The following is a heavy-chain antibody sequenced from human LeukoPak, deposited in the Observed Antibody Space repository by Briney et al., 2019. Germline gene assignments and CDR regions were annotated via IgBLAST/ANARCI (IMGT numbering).Heavy chain of an antibody. Sequence: TGGSLRLSCAASGFTFSNYGMSWVRQAPGKGLEWVANIKQDGSEKYYVDSVKGRFTISRDNAKNSLYLQMNSLRAEDTAFYYCARHDFWSGFKGGDYWGQGTLVTVSS. J-gene: IGHJ4*02. V-gene: IGHV3-7*03. CDR2: IKQDGSEK. D-gene: IGHD3-3*01. CDR1: GFTFSNYG. CDR3: ARHDFWSGFKGGDY.